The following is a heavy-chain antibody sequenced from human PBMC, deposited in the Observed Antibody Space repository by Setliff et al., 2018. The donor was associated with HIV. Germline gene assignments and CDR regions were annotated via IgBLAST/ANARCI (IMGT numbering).Heavy chain of an antibody. CDR1: GGSISSSNW. D-gene: IGHD2-2*01. V-gene: IGHV4-4*02. CDR2: VYQSGST. CDR3: ARHRDPPGTSWIFYYYYMDL. J-gene: IGHJ6*03. Sequence: PSETLSLTCAVSGGSISSSNWWSWVRQPPGKRLEWLGSVYQSGSTSYNPSLSSRLTISVDTSKNQVSLRLSSVTAADTGVYYCARHRDPPGTSWIFYYYYMDLWGGGTTVTVSS.